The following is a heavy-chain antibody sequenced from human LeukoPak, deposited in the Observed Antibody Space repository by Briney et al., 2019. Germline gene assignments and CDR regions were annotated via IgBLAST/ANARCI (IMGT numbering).Heavy chain of an antibody. J-gene: IGHJ4*02. V-gene: IGHV4-59*01. CDR2: IYYGGST. CDR3: ARLLAGCPGGRCRAHFDY. Sequence: SETLSLTCSVSGDSINSNYWSWMRQPPGKGLEWIGYIYYGGSTNYNPSLRSRVSMSVDTSKNQFSLNLSSVTAADTAVYHCARLLAGCPGGRCRAHFDYWGQGTLVTVSS. D-gene: IGHD2-15*01. CDR1: GDSINSNY.